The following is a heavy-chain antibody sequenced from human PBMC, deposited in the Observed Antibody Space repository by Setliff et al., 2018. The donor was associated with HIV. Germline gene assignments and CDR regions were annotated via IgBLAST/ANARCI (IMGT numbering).Heavy chain of an antibody. V-gene: IGHV1-2*02. J-gene: IGHJ4*02. CDR2: INPNSGDT. CDR3: ARPGGSYGDYGWYLRF. Sequence: ASVKVSCKASGYTFTGYYMHWVRQAPGQGLEWMGWINPNSGDTNYAQKFQGRLTMTTDTSTSTAYMELRSLRSDDTAMYYCARPGGSYGDYGWYLRFWGQGTLVTVSS. CDR1: GYTFTGYY. D-gene: IGHD4-17*01.